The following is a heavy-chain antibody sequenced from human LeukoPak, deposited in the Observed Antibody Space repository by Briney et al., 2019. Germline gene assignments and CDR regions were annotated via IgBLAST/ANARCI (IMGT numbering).Heavy chain of an antibody. CDR3: AKRTMSAFDS. CDR1: GFTFKTYA. D-gene: IGHD5-24*01. Sequence: GGSLRLSCAASGFTFKTYAMNWVRQAPGKGLEWLSGISGSGNGTYYADSVKGRFTISRDNSKNMAYLQMNSLTVEDAATYYCAKRTMSAFDSWGQGTLLIVSS. V-gene: IGHV3-23*01. CDR2: ISGSGNGT. J-gene: IGHJ4*02.